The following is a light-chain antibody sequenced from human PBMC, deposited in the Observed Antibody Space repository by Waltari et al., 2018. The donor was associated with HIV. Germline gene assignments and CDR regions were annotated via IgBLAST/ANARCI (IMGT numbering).Light chain of an antibody. CDR1: QSVINRY. V-gene: IGKV3-20*01. CDR3: QQYNKSPWT. Sequence: EIVLTQSPGPLPLSPGERATPSCRASQSVINRYFAWYQQRVGQAPRLLIYGTSSRATGIPDRFSGSGSGTDFTLTIRRLEPEDFAVYFCQQYNKSPWTFGQGTKVEIK. CDR2: GTS. J-gene: IGKJ1*01.